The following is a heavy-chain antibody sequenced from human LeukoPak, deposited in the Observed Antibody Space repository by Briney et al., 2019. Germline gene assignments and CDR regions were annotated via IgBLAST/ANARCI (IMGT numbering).Heavy chain of an antibody. Sequence: PGGSLRLSCAASGITFTNYSLNWVRQAPGEGLEWLSSTSTSSSLIYYADSVKGRFTISRDNSKNTLYLQMNSLRAEDTAVYYCAKDGPYYDFWSGYDVSDYWGQGTLVTVSS. D-gene: IGHD3-3*01. CDR1: GITFTNYS. J-gene: IGHJ4*02. CDR2: TSTSSSLI. CDR3: AKDGPYYDFWSGYDVSDY. V-gene: IGHV3-21*04.